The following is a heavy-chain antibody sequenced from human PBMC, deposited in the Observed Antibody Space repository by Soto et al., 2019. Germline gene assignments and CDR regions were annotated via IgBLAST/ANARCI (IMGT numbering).Heavy chain of an antibody. Sequence: SETLSLTCTVSGCSISSYYWSWIRQPPGKGLERIGYIYYSGSTNYNPSLKSRVTISVDTSKNQFSLKLSSVTAADTAVYYCARASYDFWSGLYYYYYGMDVWGQGTTVTVSS. V-gene: IGHV4-59*01. D-gene: IGHD3-3*01. CDR2: IYYSGST. CDR3: ARASYDFWSGLYYYYYGMDV. CDR1: GCSISSYY. J-gene: IGHJ6*02.